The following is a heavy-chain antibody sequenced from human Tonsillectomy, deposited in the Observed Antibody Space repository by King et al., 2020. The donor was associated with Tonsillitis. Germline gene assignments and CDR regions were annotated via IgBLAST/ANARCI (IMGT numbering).Heavy chain of an antibody. J-gene: IGHJ6*02. CDR1: GFTFSSYG. V-gene: IGHV3-30*18. CDR3: AKDGGFGELYYYYGMDV. Sequence: VQLVESGGGVVQPGRSLRLSCAASGFTFSSYGMHWVRQAPGKGLEWVAVISYDGSNKYYADSVKGRFTISRDNSKNTLYLRMNSLRAEDTAVYYCAKDGGFGELYYYYGMDVWGQGTTVTVSS. CDR2: ISYDGSNK. D-gene: IGHD3-10*01.